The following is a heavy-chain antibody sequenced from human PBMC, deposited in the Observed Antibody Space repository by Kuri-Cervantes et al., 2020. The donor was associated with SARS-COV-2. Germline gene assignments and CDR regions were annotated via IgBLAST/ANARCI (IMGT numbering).Heavy chain of an antibody. CDR3: ARDHPFISAHERYDD. J-gene: IGHJ4*02. CDR2: INPNSGGT. CDR1: GYTFTGYD. D-gene: IGHD6-6*01. Sequence: ASVKVSCKASGYTFTGYDMHWVRQAPGQGLEWMGWINPNSGGTNYAQKLQGRVTMTRDTSISTAYMELSRLRSEDMAVYYCARDHPFISAHERYDDWGQGTLVTVSS. V-gene: IGHV1-2*02.